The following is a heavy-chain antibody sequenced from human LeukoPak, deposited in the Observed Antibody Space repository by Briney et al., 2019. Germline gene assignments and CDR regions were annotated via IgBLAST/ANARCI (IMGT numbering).Heavy chain of an antibody. CDR2: IKSKTDVGTT. D-gene: IGHD3-10*01. J-gene: IGHJ4*02. Sequence: GGSLRLSCAASGFPFSNAWMSWVRQAPGKGLGWVGRIKSKTDVGTTDYAAPVKGRFTISRDDSKNTLYLQMNSLKTENTAVYYCTTERTGIADYWGQGTLVTVSS. CDR3: TTERTGIADY. CDR1: GFPFSNAW. V-gene: IGHV3-15*01.